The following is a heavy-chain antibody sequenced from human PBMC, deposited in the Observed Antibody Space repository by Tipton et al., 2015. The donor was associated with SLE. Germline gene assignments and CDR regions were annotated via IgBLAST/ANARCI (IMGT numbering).Heavy chain of an antibody. CDR2: IYISGST. CDR1: GGSISSYY. V-gene: IGHV4-4*07. J-gene: IGHJ4*02. D-gene: IGHD3-3*01. CDR3: ARGTYYDFWSGYYQYVDY. Sequence: TLSLTCTVSGGSISSYYWSWIRQPAGKGLEWIGRIYISGSTNYNPSLKSRVTISVDTSKNQFCLKLSSVTAADTAVYYCARGTYYDFWSGYYQYVDYWGQGTLVTVAS.